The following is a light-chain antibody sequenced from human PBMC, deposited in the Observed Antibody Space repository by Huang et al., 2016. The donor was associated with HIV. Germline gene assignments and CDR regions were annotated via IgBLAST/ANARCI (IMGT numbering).Light chain of an antibody. Sequence: DIQMTQSPSSLSASVGDRVTITCRASHDMSNSLAWYPQKLGKAPKLLVYDASKLERGVPARFSGWRSGTDYTLTINSLQPEDFATYYCQQYYVAPMYTFGQGTKLEIK. J-gene: IGKJ2*01. CDR2: DAS. CDR1: HDMSNS. V-gene: IGKV1-NL1*01. CDR3: QQYYVAPMYT.